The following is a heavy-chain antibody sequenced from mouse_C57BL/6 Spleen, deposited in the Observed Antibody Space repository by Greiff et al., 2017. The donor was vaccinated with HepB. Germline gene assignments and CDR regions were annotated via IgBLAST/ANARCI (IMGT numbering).Heavy chain of an antibody. CDR1: GFTFSDYG. CDR2: ISSGSSTI. CDR3: ARLTGDYYYAMDY. Sequence: EVKLMESGGGLVKPGGSLKLSCAASGFTFSDYGMHWVRQAPEKGLEWVAYISSGSSTIYYADTVKGRFTISRDNAKNTLFLQMTSLRSEDTAMYYCARLTGDYYYAMDYWGQGTSVTVSS. D-gene: IGHD4-1*01. J-gene: IGHJ4*01. V-gene: IGHV5-17*01.